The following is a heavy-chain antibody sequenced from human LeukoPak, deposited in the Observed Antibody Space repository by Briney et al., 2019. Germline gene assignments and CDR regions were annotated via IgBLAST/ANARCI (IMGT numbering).Heavy chain of an antibody. J-gene: IGHJ4*02. CDR3: AKDRYSYGKLYYFDY. D-gene: IGHD5-18*01. CDR1: GFTFSSYG. CDR2: IRYDGSNK. V-gene: IGHV3-30*02. Sequence: GGSLRLSCAASGFTFSSYGMHWVRQAPGKGLEWVAFIRYDGSNKYYADSVKGRFTISRDNSKNTLYLQVNSLRAEDTAVYYCAKDRYSYGKLYYFDYWGQGTLVTVSS.